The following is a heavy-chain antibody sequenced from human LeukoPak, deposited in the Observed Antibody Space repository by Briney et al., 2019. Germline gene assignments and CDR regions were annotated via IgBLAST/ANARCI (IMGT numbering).Heavy chain of an antibody. CDR3: ARTLSSTSASGFDP. D-gene: IGHD2-2*01. CDR1: GFTFSSYN. CDR2: ISTSSSYI. Sequence: GGSLRLSCAASGFTFSSYNINWVRQAPGKGLEWVSSISTSSSYIYYADSVKGRFTISRDNAKNSLYLQMNSLRAEDTAVHYCARTLSSTSASGFDPWGQGTLVTVSS. V-gene: IGHV3-21*01. J-gene: IGHJ5*02.